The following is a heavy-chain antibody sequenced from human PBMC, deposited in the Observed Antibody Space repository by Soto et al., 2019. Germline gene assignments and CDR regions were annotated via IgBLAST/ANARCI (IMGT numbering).Heavy chain of an antibody. V-gene: IGHV3-30-3*01. CDR3: ARSPNWPYYFDY. D-gene: IGHD1-1*01. CDR1: GFTFSSYA. Sequence: QVQLVESGGGVVQPGRSLRLSCAASGFTFSSYAMHWVRQAPGKGLEWVAVISYDGSNKYYADSVKGRFTISRDNSKNTLYLQMNSLRAEDTAVYYCARSPNWPYYFDYWVQGTLVIVSS. J-gene: IGHJ4*02. CDR2: ISYDGSNK.